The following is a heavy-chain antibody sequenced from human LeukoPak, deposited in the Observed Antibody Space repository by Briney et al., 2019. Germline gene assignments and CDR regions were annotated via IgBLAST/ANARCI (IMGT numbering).Heavy chain of an antibody. CDR3: ARGPSNVGTARPKYFDY. D-gene: IGHD6-6*01. CDR1: GGSVSSGSYY. CDR2: IYYSGST. J-gene: IGHJ4*02. Sequence: PSETLSLTCTVSGGSVSSGSYYWSWIRQPPGKGLEWMGYIYYSGSTNYNPSLKSRVTISVDTSKKQFSLKLSSVTAADTAVYYCARGPSNVGTARPKYFDYWGQGTLVTVSS. V-gene: IGHV4-61*01.